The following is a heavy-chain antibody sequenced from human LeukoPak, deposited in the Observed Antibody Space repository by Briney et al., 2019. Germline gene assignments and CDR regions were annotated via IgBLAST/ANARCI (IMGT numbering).Heavy chain of an antibody. Sequence: ASVKVSCKASGYTFTSYDINWVRQATGQGLEWMGRMNPNSGNTGYAQKFQGRVTMTRNTSISTAYMELSSLRSEGTAVYYCARATYDSSGYYFDYWGQGTLVTVSS. D-gene: IGHD3-22*01. CDR1: GYTFTSYD. J-gene: IGHJ4*02. CDR3: ARATYDSSGYYFDY. CDR2: MNPNSGNT. V-gene: IGHV1-8*01.